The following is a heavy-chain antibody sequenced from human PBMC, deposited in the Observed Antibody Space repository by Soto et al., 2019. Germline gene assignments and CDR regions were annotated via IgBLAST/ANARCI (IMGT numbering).Heavy chain of an antibody. CDR3: ARGWGYDTTDYYYAY. J-gene: IGHJ4*02. CDR1: GGTFSRHA. D-gene: IGHD3-22*01. V-gene: IGHV1-69*01. Sequence: QVQLVQSGAEVRKPGSSVKVSCKASGGTFSRHAISWVRQAPGQGPEWMGGIIPIFGTANHAQKFQGRVTITADESTSTAYMELSSLRSEDTAIYYCARGWGYDTTDYYYAYWGQGTLVIVSS. CDR2: IIPIFGTA.